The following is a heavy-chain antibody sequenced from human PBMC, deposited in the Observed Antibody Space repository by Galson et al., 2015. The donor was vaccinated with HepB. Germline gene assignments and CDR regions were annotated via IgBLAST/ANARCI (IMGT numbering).Heavy chain of an antibody. D-gene: IGHD3-22*01. CDR2: INPNSGGT. CDR3: ASTSGYYPLDAFDI. V-gene: IGHV1-2*04. J-gene: IGHJ3*02. CDR1: GYTFTGYY. Sequence: SVKVSCKASGYTFTGYYMHWVRQAPGQGLEWMGWINPNSGGTNYAQKFQGWVTMTRDTSISTAYMELSRLRSDDTAVYYCASTSGYYPLDAFDIWGQGTMVTVSS.